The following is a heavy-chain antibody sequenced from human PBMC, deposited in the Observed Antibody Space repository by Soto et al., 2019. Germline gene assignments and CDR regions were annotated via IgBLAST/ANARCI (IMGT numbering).Heavy chain of an antibody. Sequence: GGSLRLSCAASGFTFSTHWMHWVRQVPEKGLVWVSRINGDGSRTTYADSVRGRLTISRDNAKNTLYLQMNNLRAEDTAVYYCAGDSPHDSTVAGDYWGQGTLVTVSS. V-gene: IGHV3-74*01. D-gene: IGHD3-22*01. CDR1: GFTFSTHW. J-gene: IGHJ4*02. CDR3: AGDSPHDSTVAGDY. CDR2: INGDGSRT.